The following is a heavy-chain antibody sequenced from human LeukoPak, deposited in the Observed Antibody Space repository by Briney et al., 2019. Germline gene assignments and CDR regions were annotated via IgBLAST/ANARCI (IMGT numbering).Heavy chain of an antibody. CDR1: GGSISSGSYY. CDR3: ARRRPRTNYNWFDP. J-gene: IGHJ5*02. CDR2: IYTRGSI. V-gene: IGHV4-61*02. D-gene: IGHD6-25*01. Sequence: PSETLSLTCTVSGGSISSGSYYWTWIRQPAGKGLEWIGRIYTRGSIIYNPSLKSRVTISVDTSKNQLSLKLTSVTAADTAVYYCARRRPRTNYNWFDPWGQGTLVTVSS.